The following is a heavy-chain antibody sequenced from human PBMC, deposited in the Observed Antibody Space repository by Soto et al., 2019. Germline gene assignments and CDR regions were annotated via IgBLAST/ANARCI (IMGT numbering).Heavy chain of an antibody. CDR3: AKATIWTVTSSYFDY. CDR2: LSYDGTNK. J-gene: IGHJ4*02. CDR1: GFTLSNYG. D-gene: IGHD4-17*01. Sequence: GGSLRLSCAASGFTLSNYGMHWVRQAPGKGLEWAAVLSYDGTNKYYADSVKGRFTISRDNAKNSLYLQMNSLRAEDTALYYCAKATIWTVTSSYFDYWGQGTLVTVSS. V-gene: IGHV3-30*18.